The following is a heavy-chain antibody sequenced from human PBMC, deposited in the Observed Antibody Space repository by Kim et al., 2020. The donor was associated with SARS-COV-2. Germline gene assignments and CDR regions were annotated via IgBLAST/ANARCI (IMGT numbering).Heavy chain of an antibody. J-gene: IGHJ4*02. V-gene: IGHV4-39*01. Sequence: SETLSLTCTVSGDSISNSVYHWGWIRQPPGKGLEWIGTIYYTGTASYYNPSLRSRVTISIDTSRNQFSLRLRSVTAADTAVYYCARQPTTPDYWGRGALV. CDR3: ARQPTTPDY. D-gene: IGHD1-1*01. CDR1: GDSISNSVYH. CDR2: IYYTGTAS.